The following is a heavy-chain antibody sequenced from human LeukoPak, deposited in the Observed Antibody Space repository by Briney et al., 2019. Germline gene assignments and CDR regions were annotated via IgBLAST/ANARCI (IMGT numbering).Heavy chain of an antibody. D-gene: IGHD3-16*01. J-gene: IGHJ4*02. CDR2: IYTSGST. Sequence: SETLSLTCTVSGDSITSGTYYWSWIRQPAGKGLEWIGRIYTSGSTNYNPSLKSRVTISVDTSKNQFSLKLSSVTAADTAVYYCARGGGYFNYWGQGTLVTVSS. CDR1: GDSITSGTYY. CDR3: ARGGGYFNY. V-gene: IGHV4-61*02.